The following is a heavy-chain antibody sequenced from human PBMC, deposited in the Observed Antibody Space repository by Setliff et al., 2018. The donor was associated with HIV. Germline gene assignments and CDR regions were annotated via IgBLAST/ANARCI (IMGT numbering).Heavy chain of an antibody. CDR1: GYTFTSYA. V-gene: IGHV1-3*01. D-gene: IGHD3-16*01. Sequence: ASVKVSCKASGYTFTSYAMHWVRQAPGQRLAWMGWINDGNGDTKYSQKFQGRVTITRDTSASTAHMELSSLRSEDTAVYHCSRGSYYMDVWGKGTTVTVSS. CDR3: SRGSYYMDV. J-gene: IGHJ6*03. CDR2: INDGNGDT.